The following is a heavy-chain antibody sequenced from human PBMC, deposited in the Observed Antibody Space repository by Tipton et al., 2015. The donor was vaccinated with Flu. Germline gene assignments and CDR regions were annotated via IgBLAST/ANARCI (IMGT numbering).Heavy chain of an antibody. CDR2: IHHTGTT. Sequence: TLSLTCSISGDSIASDYYWGWIRQPPGKGLEWIGNIHHTGTTYYNPSLRSRVNIIRDRSKNQFSLNLSFVTAADTAVYYCARSLWSGFVDFWGQGTLVTVSS. D-gene: IGHD3/OR15-3a*01. CDR1: GDSIASDYY. V-gene: IGHV4-38-2*01. J-gene: IGHJ4*02. CDR3: ARSLWSGFVDF.